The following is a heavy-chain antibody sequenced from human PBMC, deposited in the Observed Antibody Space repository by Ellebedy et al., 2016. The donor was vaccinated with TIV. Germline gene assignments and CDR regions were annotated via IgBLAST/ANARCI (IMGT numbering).Heavy chain of an antibody. D-gene: IGHD2-15*01. J-gene: IGHJ4*02. CDR3: GTPGGYVSGFGQ. Sequence: GESLKISCAASGFTFSNYAMSWVRQAPGKGLDWVSVIYSGGSTYYADSVKGRFTISRDNSKNTLFLQMNSLRAEDTAVYYCGTPGGYVSGFGQWGQGTLVIVSS. CDR2: IYSGGST. V-gene: IGHV3-53*01. CDR1: GFTFSNYA.